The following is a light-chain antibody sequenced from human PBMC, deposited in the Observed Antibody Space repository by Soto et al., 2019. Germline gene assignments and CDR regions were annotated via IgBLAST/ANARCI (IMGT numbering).Light chain of an antibody. CDR2: GAS. CDR3: QQYDRSPPYT. J-gene: IGKJ2*01. CDR1: QSVSSNY. V-gene: IGKV3-20*01. Sequence: EIVLTQSPGTLSLSPGERATLSCRASQSVSSNYLAWYQQKPGQAPRLLIYGASSRATGIPDRFSGSGSGTDFTLSISRLEPEDFAVYYCQQYDRSPPYTFGQGTKLESK.